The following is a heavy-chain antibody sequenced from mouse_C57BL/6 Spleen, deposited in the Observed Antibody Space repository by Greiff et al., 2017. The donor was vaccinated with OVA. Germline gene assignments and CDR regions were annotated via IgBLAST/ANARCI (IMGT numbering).Heavy chain of an antibody. Sequence: EVKLVESGPGLVKPSQSLSLTCSVTGYSITSGYYWNWIRQFPGNKLEWMGYISYDGSNNYNPSLKNRISITRDTSKNQFFLKLNSVTTEDTATYYCARESYGPYAMDYWGQGTSVTVSS. CDR2: ISYDGSN. CDR3: ARESYGPYAMDY. D-gene: IGHD1-1*01. V-gene: IGHV3-6*01. CDR1: GYSITSGYY. J-gene: IGHJ4*01.